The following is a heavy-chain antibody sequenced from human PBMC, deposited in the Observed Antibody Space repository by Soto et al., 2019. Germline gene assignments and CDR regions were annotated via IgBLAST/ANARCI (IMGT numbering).Heavy chain of an antibody. J-gene: IGHJ4*02. CDR2: IKQDGSEK. Sequence: GGSLRLSCAASGFTFSSYWMSWVRQAPGKGLEWVANIKQDGSEKYYVDSVKGRFTISRDNAKNSLYLQMNSLRAEDTAVYYCARGGGGSSTKGVDYWGQGTLVTVSS. V-gene: IGHV3-7*01. CDR3: ARGGGGSSTKGVDY. D-gene: IGHD1-26*01. CDR1: GFTFSSYW.